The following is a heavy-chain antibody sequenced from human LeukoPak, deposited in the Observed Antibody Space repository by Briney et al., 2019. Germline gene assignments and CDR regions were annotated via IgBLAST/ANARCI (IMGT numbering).Heavy chain of an antibody. Sequence: SQTLSLTCTVSGGSISSGGYYWSWIRQHPGKGLEWIGYIYYSGGTYYNPSLKSRVTISVDTSKNQFSLKLSSVTAADTAVYYCARGSGSIAVAANLPIPFDYWGQGTLVTVSS. V-gene: IGHV4-31*03. CDR1: GGSISSGGYY. D-gene: IGHD6-13*01. CDR2: IYYSGGT. CDR3: ARGSGSIAVAANLPIPFDY. J-gene: IGHJ4*02.